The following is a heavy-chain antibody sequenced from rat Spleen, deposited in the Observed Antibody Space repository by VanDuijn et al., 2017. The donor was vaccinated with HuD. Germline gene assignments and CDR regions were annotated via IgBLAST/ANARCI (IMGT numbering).Heavy chain of an antibody. CDR3: VRHGYTRYYFDY. Sequence: EVQLVESGGGLVQPGRSLKLSCAASGFTYTNYVMAWVRQAPKKGLEWVASISSGGGGTYYAESVEGRFTISRDNVKSTLYLQMDSLRSEDTASYYCVRHGYTRYYFDYWGQGVMVTVSS. J-gene: IGHJ2*01. V-gene: IGHV5-25*01. CDR1: GFTYTNYV. CDR2: ISSGGGGT. D-gene: IGHD1-9*01.